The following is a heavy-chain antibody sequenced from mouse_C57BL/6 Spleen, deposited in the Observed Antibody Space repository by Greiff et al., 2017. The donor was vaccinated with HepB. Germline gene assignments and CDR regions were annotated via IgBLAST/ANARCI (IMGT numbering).Heavy chain of an antibody. CDR3: ARQISNYWYFDV. J-gene: IGHJ1*03. CDR2: ISGGGGNT. CDR1: GFTFSSYT. D-gene: IGHD2-5*01. V-gene: IGHV5-9*01. Sequence: EVKLMESGGGLVKPGGSLKLSCAASGFTFSSYTMSWVRQTPEKRLEWVATISGGGGNTYYPDSVKGRFTISRDNAKNTLYLQMSSLRSEDTALYYCARQISNYWYFDVWGTGTTVTVSS.